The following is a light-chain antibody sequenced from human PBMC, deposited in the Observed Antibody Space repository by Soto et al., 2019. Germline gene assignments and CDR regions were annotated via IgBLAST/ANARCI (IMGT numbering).Light chain of an antibody. CDR1: QSISSY. J-gene: IGKJ1*01. CDR2: AAS. V-gene: IGKV1-39*01. Sequence: DIQMTQSPSSLSASVGDRVTITCRASQSISSYLNWYQQKPGKAPKXLIYAASTLQSGVPSRFSGSGSGTDYTLTISSLQPEDFATYYCQQSYNTPQTLGQGTKVDIK. CDR3: QQSYNTPQT.